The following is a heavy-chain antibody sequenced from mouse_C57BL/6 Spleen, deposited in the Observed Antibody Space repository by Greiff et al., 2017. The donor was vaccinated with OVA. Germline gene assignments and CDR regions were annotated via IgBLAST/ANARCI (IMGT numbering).Heavy chain of an antibody. V-gene: IGHV1-69*01. Sequence: VQLQQPGAELVMPGASVKLSCKASGYTFTSYWMHWVKQRPGQGLEWIGEIDPSDSYTNYNQKFKGKSTLTVDKSSSTAYMQLTSLTSEDSAVYYCAISRSNYAMDYWGQGTSVTVSS. CDR1: GYTFTSYW. CDR3: AISRSNYAMDY. D-gene: IGHD5-1*01. J-gene: IGHJ4*01. CDR2: IDPSDSYT.